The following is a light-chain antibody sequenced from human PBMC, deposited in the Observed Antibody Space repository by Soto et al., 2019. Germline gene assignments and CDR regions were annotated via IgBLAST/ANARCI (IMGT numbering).Light chain of an antibody. CDR3: QQTHTFPLT. V-gene: IGKV1-12*01. J-gene: IGKJ3*01. CDR1: QGVSSW. CDR2: ATS. Sequence: DIQMTQSPSSVSASVGDRVTITCRASQGVSSWLAWYQQKPGKAPNLLIYATSNLQSGVPSRFSGSGSGTDFTLTISSLHPEDFATYYCQQTHTFPLTFGPGNKVDIK.